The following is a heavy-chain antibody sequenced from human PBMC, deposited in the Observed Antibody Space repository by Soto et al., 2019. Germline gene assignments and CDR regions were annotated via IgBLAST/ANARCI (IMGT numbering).Heavy chain of an antibody. J-gene: IGHJ6*02. V-gene: IGHV4-31*03. CDR3: ARATPSFGVVIPQRDV. D-gene: IGHD3-3*01. Sequence: SGTLSLTCTVSGGSISSGGYYWSWIRQHPGKGLEWIGYIYYSGSTYYNPSLKSRVTISVDTSKDQFTLKLSSVTAADTAVYYCARATPSFGVVIPQRDVWGQGATVTVSS. CDR2: IYYSGST. CDR1: GGSISSGGYY.